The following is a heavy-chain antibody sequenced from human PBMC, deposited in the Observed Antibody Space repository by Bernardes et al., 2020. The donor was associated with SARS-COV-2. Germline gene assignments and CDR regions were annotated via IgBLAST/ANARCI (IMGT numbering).Heavy chain of an antibody. D-gene: IGHD3-10*01. CDR3: ARGTWIQMYIRGEAPSAMDV. Sequence: GGSLRLSCAASGFTFSSYWMHWVRQVPGKGLVWVARISGDGYTTSSADSVRGRFTMSRDNAKNTLYLQMNSLRAEDTAVYYCARGTWIQMYIRGEAPSAMDVWGRGTTVTVSS. CDR2: ISGDGYTT. J-gene: IGHJ6*02. CDR1: GFTFSSYW. V-gene: IGHV3-74*01.